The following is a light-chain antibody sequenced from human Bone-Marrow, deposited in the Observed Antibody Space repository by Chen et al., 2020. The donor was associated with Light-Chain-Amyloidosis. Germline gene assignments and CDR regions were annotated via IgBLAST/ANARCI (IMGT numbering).Light chain of an antibody. CDR3: QSYQGSSQGV. V-gene: IGLV6-57*01. CDR1: SGSIATNY. CDR2: EDD. Sequence: NFMLTQPHSVSESPGKTVIISCTRSSGSIATNYVQGYQQRPGSSPTTVIYEDDQRPSGVPVRFSGSIDRSSNSASLTISGLKTEDEADYYCQSYQGSSQGVFGGGTKLTVL. J-gene: IGLJ3*02.